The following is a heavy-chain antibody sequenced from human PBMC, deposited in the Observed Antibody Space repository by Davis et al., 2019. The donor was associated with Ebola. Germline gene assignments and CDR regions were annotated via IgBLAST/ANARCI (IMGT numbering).Heavy chain of an antibody. CDR1: GFTFSSYS. V-gene: IGHV3-21*04. CDR3: AKSNTMVRGDDY. CDR2: ISTGSDYI. Sequence: PGGSLRLSCAGSGFTFSSYSMNWVRQAPGKGLEWVSSISTGSDYIYYADSVKGRFTVSRDNAKNSVYLQMNSLRAEDTAVYYCAKSNTMVRGDDYWGQGTLVTVSS. D-gene: IGHD3-10*01. J-gene: IGHJ4*02.